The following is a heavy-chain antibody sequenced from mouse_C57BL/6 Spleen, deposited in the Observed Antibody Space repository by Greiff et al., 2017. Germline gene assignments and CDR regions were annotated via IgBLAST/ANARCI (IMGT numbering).Heavy chain of an antibody. Sequence: QVQLQQPGAELAKPGASVQLSCKASGYTFTSYWMHWVKQRPGQGLEWIGMIHPKSGSTNYNEKFKSKATLTADKSSSTAYMQLSSLTSEDSAVYYCARGERVDGNNGYWGQGTTLTVSA. V-gene: IGHV1-64*01. CDR2: IHPKSGST. J-gene: IGHJ2*01. D-gene: IGHD2-1*01. CDR1: GYTFTSYW. CDR3: ARGERVDGNNGY.